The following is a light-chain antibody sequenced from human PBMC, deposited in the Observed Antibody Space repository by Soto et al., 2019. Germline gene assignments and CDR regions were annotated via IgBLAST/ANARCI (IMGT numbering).Light chain of an antibody. CDR2: EGI. V-gene: IGLV2-23*01. Sequence: QSALTQPASVSGSPGQSITISCTGTSSTVGGFNVVSWCQQHPGKAPKVIIYEGIKRPSGVSNRFSGSNSGSTASLTISGLQAEDEADYYCCSYVGATTYVFGNGTKVTVL. J-gene: IGLJ1*01. CDR1: SSTVGGFNV. CDR3: CSYVGATTYV.